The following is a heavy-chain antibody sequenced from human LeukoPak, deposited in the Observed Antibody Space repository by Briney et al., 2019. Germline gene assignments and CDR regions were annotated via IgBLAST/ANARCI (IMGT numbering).Heavy chain of an antibody. D-gene: IGHD1-1*01. V-gene: IGHV4-59*02. J-gene: IGHJ6*03. Sequence: SETLSLTCSVSDDSVTMYYWTWIRQPPGKGLEWIGYVDHTGSTNFNPSLNGRVSISRDTTKNLFSLRLRSVTAADTAVYFCARGRVSSSTWYSTYYYYFYMDVWGKGTTVTVSS. CDR3: ARGRVSSSTWYSTYYYYFYMDV. CDR2: VDHTGST. CDR1: DDSVTMYY.